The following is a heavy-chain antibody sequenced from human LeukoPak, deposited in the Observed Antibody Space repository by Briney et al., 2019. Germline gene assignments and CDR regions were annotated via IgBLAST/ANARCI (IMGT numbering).Heavy chain of an antibody. D-gene: IGHD3-10*01. Sequence: ASVKVSCKTSGYTFTDYYMHWVRQAPGQGLEWMGWINPNSGGTNYAQKFQGRVTKTRDTSISTAYMELSRLRSDDTAVYYCARDLITIIRGFDYWGQGTLVTVSS. J-gene: IGHJ4*02. V-gene: IGHV1-2*02. CDR2: INPNSGGT. CDR1: GYTFTDYY. CDR3: ARDLITIIRGFDY.